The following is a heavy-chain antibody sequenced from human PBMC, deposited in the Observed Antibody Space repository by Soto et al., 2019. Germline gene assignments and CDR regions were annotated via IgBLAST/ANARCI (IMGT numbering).Heavy chain of an antibody. J-gene: IGHJ3*02. Sequence: PGGSLRLSCAASGFTFDDYAMHWVWQAPGKGLEWVSGISWNSGSIGYEDSVKGRFTISIDNDKFSLYLQMSSLRAEDTDLYFYAKDMGLFYRSGNAFDIWGQGTMVTVSS. V-gene: IGHV3-9*01. CDR3: AKDMGLFYRSGNAFDI. D-gene: IGHD6-19*01. CDR2: ISWNSGSI. CDR1: GFTFDDYA.